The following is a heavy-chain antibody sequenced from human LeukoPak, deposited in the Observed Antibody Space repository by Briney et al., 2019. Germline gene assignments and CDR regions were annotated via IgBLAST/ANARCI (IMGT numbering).Heavy chain of an antibody. J-gene: IGHJ4*02. Sequence: GGSLRLSCAASGFTFSSYWMSWVRQAPGKGLEWVSSISSSSSYIYYADSVKGRFTISRDNAKNSLYLQMNSLRAEDTAVYYCARAPPAATVFDYWGQGTLVTVSS. V-gene: IGHV3-21*01. CDR3: ARAPPAATVFDY. CDR2: ISSSSSYI. CDR1: GFTFSSYW. D-gene: IGHD5-18*01.